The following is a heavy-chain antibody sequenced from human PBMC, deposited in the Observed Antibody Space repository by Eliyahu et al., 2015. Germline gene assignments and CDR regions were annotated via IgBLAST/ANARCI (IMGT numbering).Heavy chain of an antibody. Sequence: EVQLVESGGGLVQPGGSLRLSCAASGFTFSSYWMXWVRQAPGKGLVWVSRINSDGSSTSYADSVKGRFTISRDNAKNTLYLQMNSLRAEDTAVYYCARGGYDILTGYYSGNNWFDPWGQGTLVTVSS. D-gene: IGHD3-9*01. CDR3: ARGGYDILTGYYSGNNWFDP. CDR2: INSDGSST. V-gene: IGHV3-74*01. J-gene: IGHJ5*02. CDR1: GFTFSSYW.